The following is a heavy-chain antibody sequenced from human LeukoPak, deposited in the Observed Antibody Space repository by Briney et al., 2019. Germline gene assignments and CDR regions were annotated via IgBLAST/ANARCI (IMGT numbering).Heavy chain of an antibody. Sequence: GGSLRLSCAASGFTFSSYWMSWVRQAPGKGLEWVANIKQDGSEKYYVDSVKGRFTISRDNAKNSLYLQMNSLRAEDTAVYYCARALWFGEPYVMDVWGKGTTVTISS. CDR2: IKQDGSEK. V-gene: IGHV3-7*01. D-gene: IGHD3-10*01. J-gene: IGHJ6*04. CDR3: ARALWFGEPYVMDV. CDR1: GFTFSSYW.